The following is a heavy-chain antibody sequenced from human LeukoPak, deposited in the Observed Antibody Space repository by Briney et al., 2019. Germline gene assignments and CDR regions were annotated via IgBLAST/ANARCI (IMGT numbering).Heavy chain of an antibody. CDR3: ASGRYSNYFDY. Sequence: GGSLRLSCAASGFTFSDYYMSWIRQAPGKGLEWVSCISSSSSYTNYADSVKGRFTISRDNAKNSLYLQMNSLRAEDTAVYYCASGRYSNYFDYWGQGTLVTVSS. V-gene: IGHV3-11*06. D-gene: IGHD4-11*01. CDR2: ISSSSSYT. J-gene: IGHJ4*02. CDR1: GFTFSDYY.